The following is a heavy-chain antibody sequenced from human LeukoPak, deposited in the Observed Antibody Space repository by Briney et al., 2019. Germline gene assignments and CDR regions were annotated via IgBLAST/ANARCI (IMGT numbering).Heavy chain of an antibody. J-gene: IGHJ4*02. CDR1: GGSISSGGYY. CDR2: IYHSGST. CDR3: ARDLAVAGQRGVDY. Sequence: TLSLTCTVSGGSISSGGYYWSWIRQPPGKGLEWIGYIYHSGSTYYNPSLKSRVTISVDRSKNQFSLKLSSVTAADTAVYYCARDLAVAGQRGVDYWGQGTLVTVSS. D-gene: IGHD6-19*01. V-gene: IGHV4-30-2*01.